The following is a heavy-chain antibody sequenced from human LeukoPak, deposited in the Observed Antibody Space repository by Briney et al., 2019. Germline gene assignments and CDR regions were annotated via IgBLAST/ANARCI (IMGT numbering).Heavy chain of an antibody. D-gene: IGHD6-13*01. CDR2: IGSSSSYI. CDR3: ARLPWGQQHD. CDR1: GFTFSSYS. J-gene: IGHJ3*01. V-gene: IGHV3-21*01. Sequence: GGSLRLSCAASGFTFSSYSMNWVRQAPGKGLEWVSSIGSSSSYIYYADSVKGRFTISRDNAKNSLYLQMNSLRAEDTAVYYCARLPWGQQHDWGQGTMVTVSS.